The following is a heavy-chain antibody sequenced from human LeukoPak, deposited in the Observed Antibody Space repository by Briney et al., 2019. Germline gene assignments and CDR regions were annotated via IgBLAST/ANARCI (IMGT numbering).Heavy chain of an antibody. CDR1: GYIFIGYY. CDR2: IDPKSGGT. CDR3: ARGDIKDYYYYMDV. D-gene: IGHD2-15*01. V-gene: IGHV1-2*02. J-gene: IGHJ6*03. Sequence: ASVKVSCKTSGYIFIGYYMHWVRQAPGQGLEWMGWIDPKSGGTKYAQKFQGRVTMTRDTSISTAYMELSRLRSDDTAVYYCARGDIKDYYYYMDVWGKGTTVTVSS.